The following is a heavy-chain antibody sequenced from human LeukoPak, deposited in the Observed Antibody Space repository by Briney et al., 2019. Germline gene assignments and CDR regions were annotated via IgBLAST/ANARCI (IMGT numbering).Heavy chain of an antibody. CDR2: ISAYNGNT. CDR1: GYTFTGYY. CDR3: ARGRHCSSTSCYGWFDP. Sequence: ASVKVSCKASGYTFTGYYMHWVRQAPGQGLEWMGWISAYNGNTNYAQKLQGRVTMTTDTSTSTAYMELRSLRSDDTAVYYCARGRHCSSTSCYGWFDPWGQGTLVTVSS. J-gene: IGHJ5*02. V-gene: IGHV1-18*04. D-gene: IGHD2-2*01.